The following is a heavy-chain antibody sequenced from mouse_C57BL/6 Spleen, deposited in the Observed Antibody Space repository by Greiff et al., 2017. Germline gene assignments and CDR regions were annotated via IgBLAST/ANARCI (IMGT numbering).Heavy chain of an antibody. D-gene: IGHD2-4*01. CDR1: GFTFSSYT. CDR3: ARQYDYDGFAY. Sequence: EVQVVESGGGLVKPGGSLKLSCAASGFTFSSYTMSWVRQTPEKRLEWVATISGGGGNTYYPDSVKGRFTISRDKAKNTLYLQMSSLRSEDTALYCCARQYDYDGFAYWGQGTLVTVSA. V-gene: IGHV5-9*01. J-gene: IGHJ3*01. CDR2: ISGGGGNT.